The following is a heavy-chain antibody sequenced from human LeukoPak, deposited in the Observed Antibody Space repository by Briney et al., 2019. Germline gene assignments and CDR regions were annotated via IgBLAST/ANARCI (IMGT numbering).Heavy chain of an antibody. CDR2: ISSCSSYI. CDR1: GFTFSSYG. D-gene: IGHD3-10*01. V-gene: IGHV3-21*01. J-gene: IGHJ4*02. Sequence: GGSLRLSCAASGFTFSSYGMHWVRQAPGKGLEWVSSISSCSSYIYYADSVKGRFTISRDNSKDTLYLEMNSLEVEDTAVYFCARGGINYADYWGQGTLVTVSS. CDR3: ARGGINYADY.